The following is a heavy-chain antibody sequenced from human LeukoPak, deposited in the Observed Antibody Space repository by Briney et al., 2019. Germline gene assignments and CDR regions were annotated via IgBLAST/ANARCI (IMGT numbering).Heavy chain of an antibody. V-gene: IGHV1-69*05. Sequence: ASVKVSCTASGGTFSSYAISWVRQAPGQGLEWMGGIIPIFGTANYAQKFQGRVTITTDESTSTAYMELSSLRSEDTAVYYCARERGYNRKGYFDYWGQGTLVTVSS. D-gene: IGHD5-24*01. J-gene: IGHJ4*02. CDR2: IIPIFGTA. CDR1: GGTFSSYA. CDR3: ARERGYNRKGYFDY.